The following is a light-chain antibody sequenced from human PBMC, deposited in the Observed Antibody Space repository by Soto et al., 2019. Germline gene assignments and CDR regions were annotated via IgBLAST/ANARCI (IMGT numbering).Light chain of an antibody. CDR2: DAS. J-gene: IGKJ5*01. CDR1: RSVSNY. Sequence: ETVLTESPATLSLSPGESSTLSCRASRSVSNYLAWYQQKPGQAPRLLIYDASSRPTDIPARFSGSGSGTDFTLTISSLETEDFALCYCQQRSNWPSNFGQGTRLEIK. CDR3: QQRSNWPSN. V-gene: IGKV3-11*01.